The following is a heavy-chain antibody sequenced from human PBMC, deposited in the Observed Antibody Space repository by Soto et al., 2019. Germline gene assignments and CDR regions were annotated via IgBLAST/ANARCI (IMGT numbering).Heavy chain of an antibody. CDR2: IYYSGST. D-gene: IGHD2-15*01. Sequence: QLQLQESGPGLVKPSETLSLTCTVSGGSISSSSYYWGWIRQSPGKGLEWIGSIYYSGSTYYNPSLKSRVTISVDTSKNQFSLKLSSVTAADTAVYYCASHVVVVAATLSGFDYWGQGTLVTVSS. CDR3: ASHVVVVAATLSGFDY. V-gene: IGHV4-39*01. J-gene: IGHJ4*02. CDR1: GGSISSSSYY.